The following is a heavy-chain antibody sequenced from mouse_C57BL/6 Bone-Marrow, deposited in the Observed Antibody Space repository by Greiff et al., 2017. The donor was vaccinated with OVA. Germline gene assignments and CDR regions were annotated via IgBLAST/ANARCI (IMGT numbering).Heavy chain of an antibody. J-gene: IGHJ3*01. Sequence: EVKLVESGEGLVKPGGSLKLSCAASGFTFSSYAMSWVRQTPEKRLEWVAYISSGGDYIYYADTVKGRFTISRDNARNTLYLQMSSLKSEDTAMYYCTRGGGLAWFADWGQGTLVTVSA. CDR3: TRGGGLAWFAD. CDR2: ISSGGDYI. CDR1: GFTFSSYA. V-gene: IGHV5-9-1*02.